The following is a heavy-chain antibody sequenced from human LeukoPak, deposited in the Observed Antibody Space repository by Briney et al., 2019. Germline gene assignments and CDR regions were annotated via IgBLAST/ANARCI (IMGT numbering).Heavy chain of an antibody. D-gene: IGHD5-18*01. J-gene: IGHJ4*02. Sequence: ASVKVSCKVSGYTLTELSVHWVRQAPGKGLEWMGGFDPEDGETIYAQKFQGRVTMTEDTSTDTAYMELSSLRSEDTAVYYCARASRVDTAMVVGYWGQGTLVTVSS. V-gene: IGHV1-24*01. CDR3: ARASRVDTAMVVGY. CDR1: GYTLTELS. CDR2: FDPEDGET.